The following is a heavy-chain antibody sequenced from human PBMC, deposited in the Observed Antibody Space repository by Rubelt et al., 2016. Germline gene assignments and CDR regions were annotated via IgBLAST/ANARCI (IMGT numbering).Heavy chain of an antibody. J-gene: IGHJ4*02. D-gene: IGHD1-14*01. CDR1: GGSISSSSYY. V-gene: IGHV4-39*01. Sequence: QLQLQESGPGLVKPSETLSLTCTVSGGSISSSSYYWGWIRQPPGKGLEWIGSIYYSGSTNYNPSLKGRVTLSVDTSKNQFSLKLSSVTAADTAVYYCARQDPTGWFDYWGQGTLVTVSS. CDR2: IYYSGST. CDR3: ARQDPTGWFDY.